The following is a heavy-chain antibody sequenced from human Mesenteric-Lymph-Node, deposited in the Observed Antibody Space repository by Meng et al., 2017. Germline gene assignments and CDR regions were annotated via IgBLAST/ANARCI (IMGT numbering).Heavy chain of an antibody. D-gene: IGHD4-17*01. CDR2: SYVSGST. CDR3: ARATVTRLFDY. CDR1: GASISSDNF. J-gene: IGHJ4*02. V-gene: IGHV4-4*02. Sequence: SETLSLTCAVPGASISSDNFWSWVRQPPGKGLEWIGESYVSGSTDYNPSLKDRVTISLGKSRNHFSLRLGSVSAADTAVYYCARATVTRLFDYWGQGTLVTVSS.